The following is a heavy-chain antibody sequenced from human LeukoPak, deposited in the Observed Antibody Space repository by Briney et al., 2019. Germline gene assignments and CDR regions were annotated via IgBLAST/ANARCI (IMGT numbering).Heavy chain of an antibody. CDR3: ARREWELDFDY. CDR2: ISAYNGNT. CDR1: GYTFTSYG. D-gene: IGHD1-26*01. J-gene: IGHJ4*02. Sequence: ASVKASFKASGYTFTSYGISWVRQAPGQGLEWMGWISAYNGNTNYAQKLQGRVTMTTDTSTSTAYMELRSLRSDDTAVYYCARREWELDFDYWGQGTLVTVSS. V-gene: IGHV1-18*01.